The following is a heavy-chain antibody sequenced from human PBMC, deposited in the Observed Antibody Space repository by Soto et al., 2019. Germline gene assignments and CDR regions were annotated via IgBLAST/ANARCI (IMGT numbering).Heavy chain of an antibody. CDR3: ARVGPQYSSSWYYFDY. J-gene: IGHJ4*02. CDR1: GGSFSGYY. D-gene: IGHD6-13*01. CDR2: INHSGST. Sequence: PSETLSLTCAVYGGSFSGYYWSWIRQPPGKGLEWIGEINHSGSTNYNPSLKSRVTISVDTSKNQFSLKLSSVTAADMAVYYCARVGPQYSSSWYYFDYWGQGTLVTVS. V-gene: IGHV4-34*01.